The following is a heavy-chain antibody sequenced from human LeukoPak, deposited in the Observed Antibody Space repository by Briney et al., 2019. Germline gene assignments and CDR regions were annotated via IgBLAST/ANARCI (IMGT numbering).Heavy chain of an antibody. Sequence: GRSLRLSCAGSGFTLSTYGMHWVRQAPGKGLEWVALISYDGSNKYYADSVKGRFTISRHNSKNTLYLQMNSLRAEDTAVYYCARPYDSSGYYYSWGAFDIWGQGTMVTVSS. D-gene: IGHD3-22*01. J-gene: IGHJ3*02. CDR2: ISYDGSNK. V-gene: IGHV3-30*03. CDR3: ARPYDSSGYYYSWGAFDI. CDR1: GFTLSTYG.